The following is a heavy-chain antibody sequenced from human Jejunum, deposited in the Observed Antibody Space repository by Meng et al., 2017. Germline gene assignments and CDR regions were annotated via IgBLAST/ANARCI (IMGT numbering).Heavy chain of an antibody. V-gene: IGHV3-23*01. CDR3: AKGRAATYATERYDY. CDR1: GFNFNSYW. D-gene: IGHD1-1*01. Sequence: GESLKISCAASGFNFNSYWMHWVRQAPGKGLVWVSGISGSGGSTYYADSARGRFTISRDNSKNTLFLQMNSLRVEDTAVYYCAKGRAATYATERYDYWGQGTLVTVSS. CDR2: ISGSGGST. J-gene: IGHJ4*02.